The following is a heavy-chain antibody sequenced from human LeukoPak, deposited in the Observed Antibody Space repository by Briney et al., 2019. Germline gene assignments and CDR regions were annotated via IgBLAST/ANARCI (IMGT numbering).Heavy chain of an antibody. V-gene: IGHV3-23*01. CDR3: AKGSTAFGSSWYGKAYYYMDV. J-gene: IGHJ6*03. D-gene: IGHD2-15*01. CDR1: GFTFSAYA. Sequence: GGSLRLSCAASGFTFSAYAMSRVLLAPGKGLEWVSGISGSGAGTYYADSVKGRFTISRDNSKNTLDLQMNSLRAGDTAVYYCAKGSTAFGSSWYGKAYYYMDVWGKGTTVTVSS. CDR2: ISGSGAGT.